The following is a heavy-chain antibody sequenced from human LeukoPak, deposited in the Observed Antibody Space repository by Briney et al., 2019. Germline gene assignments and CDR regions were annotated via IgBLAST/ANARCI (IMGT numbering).Heavy chain of an antibody. CDR1: GFTFSSYA. CDR3: AKDLALLGAYDAFDI. Sequence: GGSLRLSCAASGFTFSSYAMSWVRQAPGKGLEWVSAISGSGGSTYYADSVKGRFTISRDNSKNTLCLQMNSLRAEDTAVYYCAKDLALLGAYDAFDIWGQGTMVTVSS. V-gene: IGHV3-23*01. D-gene: IGHD3-16*01. J-gene: IGHJ3*02. CDR2: ISGSGGST.